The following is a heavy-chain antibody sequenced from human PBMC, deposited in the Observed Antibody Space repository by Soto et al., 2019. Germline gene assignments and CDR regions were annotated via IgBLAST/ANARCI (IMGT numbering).Heavy chain of an antibody. Sequence: SGPTLLSHTQALTLTFTFSVFARSASGVGVGWILQPPRKALEWLALIYWNDDKRYSPSLKSRLTITKDTSKNQVVLTMTNMDPVDTATYYCAHRYYDILTGDGDWFDPWGQGTLVTVSS. CDR1: VFARSASGVG. CDR2: IYWNDDK. D-gene: IGHD3-9*01. V-gene: IGHV2-5*01. CDR3: AHRYYDILTGDGDWFDP. J-gene: IGHJ5*02.